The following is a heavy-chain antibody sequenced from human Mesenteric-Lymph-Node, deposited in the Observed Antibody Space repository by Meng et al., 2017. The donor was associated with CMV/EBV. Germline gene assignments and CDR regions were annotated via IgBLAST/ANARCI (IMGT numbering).Heavy chain of an antibody. CDR3: ARASPLIAVAGMGY. CDR1: GGSISSGGYY. J-gene: IGHJ4*02. Sequence: LRLSCTVSGGSISSGGYYWSWIRQHPGKGLEWIGYIYYSGSTYYNPSLKSRVTISVDTSKNQFSLKLSSVTAADTAVYYCARASPLIAVAGMGYWGQGTLVTVSS. CDR2: IYYSGST. V-gene: IGHV4-31*03. D-gene: IGHD6-19*01.